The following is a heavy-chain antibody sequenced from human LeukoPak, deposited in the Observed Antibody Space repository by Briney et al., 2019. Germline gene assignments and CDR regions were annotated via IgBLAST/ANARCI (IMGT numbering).Heavy chain of an antibody. CDR2: ISSSSSYI. CDR3: AREGFLAGTNFDY. V-gene: IGHV3-21*01. D-gene: IGHD6-19*01. Sequence: GGSLRLSCAASGFTFSSYSMTWVRQAPGKGLEWVSSISSSSSYIYYADSVKGRFTISRDNAKNSLYLQMNSLRAEDTAVYYCAREGFLAGTNFDYWGQGTLVTVSS. J-gene: IGHJ4*02. CDR1: GFTFSSYS.